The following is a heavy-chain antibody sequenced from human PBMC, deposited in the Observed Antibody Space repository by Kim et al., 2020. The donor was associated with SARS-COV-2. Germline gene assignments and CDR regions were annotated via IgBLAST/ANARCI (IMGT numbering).Heavy chain of an antibody. CDR2: IIPIFGTA. Sequence: SVKVSCKASGGTFSSYAISWVRQAPGQGLEWMGGIIPIFGTANYAQKFQGRVTITADESTSTAYMELSSLRSEDTAVYYCASGSITMVRGPPDYYYGMDVWGQGTTVTVSS. D-gene: IGHD3-10*01. J-gene: IGHJ6*02. CDR3: ASGSITMVRGPPDYYYGMDV. CDR1: GGTFSSYA. V-gene: IGHV1-69*13.